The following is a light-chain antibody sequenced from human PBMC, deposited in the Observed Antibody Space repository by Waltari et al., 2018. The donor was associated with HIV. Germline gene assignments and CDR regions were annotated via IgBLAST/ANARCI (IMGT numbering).Light chain of an antibody. CDR3: QQYQTSSPT. CDR2: TAS. CDR1: QSVGSW. J-gene: IGKJ1*01. Sequence: DIQMTQSPSTLSASVGDRVRITCRASQSVGSWLAWYQQKPGKAPNLLIYTASTLKTGVPSRFSGCGSGTDFTLTISSLQPDDFATYYCQQYQTSSPTFGRGTKVEIK. V-gene: IGKV1-5*03.